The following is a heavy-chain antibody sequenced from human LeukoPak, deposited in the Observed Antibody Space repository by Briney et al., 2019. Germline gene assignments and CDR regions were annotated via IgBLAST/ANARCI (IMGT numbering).Heavy chain of an antibody. Sequence: GASVKVSCKASGYTFTSYYMHWVRQAPGQRLEWMGWINAGNGNTKYSQKFQGRVTITRDTSASTAYMELSSLRSEDTAVYYCARGRHYDFWSGSADDAFDIWGQGTMVTVSS. J-gene: IGHJ3*02. V-gene: IGHV1-3*01. CDR2: INAGNGNT. CDR1: GYTFTSYY. CDR3: ARGRHYDFWSGSADDAFDI. D-gene: IGHD3-3*01.